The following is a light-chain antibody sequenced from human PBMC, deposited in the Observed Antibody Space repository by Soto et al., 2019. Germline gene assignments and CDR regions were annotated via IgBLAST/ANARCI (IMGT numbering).Light chain of an antibody. CDR2: EVS. V-gene: IGLV2-14*01. CDR1: SSDVGGYNY. J-gene: IGLJ2*01. CDR3: SSYTSSSPPVV. Sequence: QSALTQPASVSGSPGQSITISCTGTSSDVGGYNYVSWYQQNPGKAPKLMIYEVSNRPSGVSNRFSGSKSGNTASLTISGLQAEDEADYYCSSYTSSSPPVVFGGGTKLTVL.